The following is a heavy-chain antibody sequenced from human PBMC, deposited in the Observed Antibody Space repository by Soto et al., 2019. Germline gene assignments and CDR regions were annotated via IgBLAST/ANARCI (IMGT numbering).Heavy chain of an antibody. CDR3: ARGVDLTMRGFDY. V-gene: IGHV3-30-3*01. CDR2: ISYDGSNK. J-gene: IGHJ4*02. D-gene: IGHD3-22*01. Sequence: QVQLVESGGGVVQPGRSLRLSCAASGFTFSSYAMHWVRQAPGKGLEWVAVISYDGSNKYYADSVKGRFTISRDNSKNTLYLQMNSLRAEDTAVYYCARGVDLTMRGFDYWGQGPLVTVSS. CDR1: GFTFSSYA.